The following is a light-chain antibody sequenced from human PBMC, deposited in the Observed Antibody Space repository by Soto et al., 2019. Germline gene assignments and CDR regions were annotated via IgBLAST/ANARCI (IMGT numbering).Light chain of an antibody. CDR2: TAY. CDR3: QQANSFPYT. V-gene: IGKV1-12*01. Sequence: DIQMTQSPSFVSASVGDRVTITCRASQDISTWLAWYQQKPGRAPNLLIYTAYSLQSGVPSSFSGSGSGTDFTLTISSLQPEDFATYYCQQANSFPYTFGQGTKLEIK. CDR1: QDISTW. J-gene: IGKJ2*01.